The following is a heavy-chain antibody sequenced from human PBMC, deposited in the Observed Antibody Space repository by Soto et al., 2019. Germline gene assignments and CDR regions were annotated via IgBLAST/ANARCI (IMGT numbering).Heavy chain of an antibody. Sequence: EVQLVESGGGLVQPGGSLRLSCEGSGFTFSSYWMHWVRQAPGKGLVWVSRMSSDGSSIGYADSVKGRFIISRDNAKNTLYLQMKSRRAEDTAVYFCARLYCSGGSCSDYWGQGTLVTVSS. CDR3: ARLYCSGGSCSDY. CDR2: MSSDGSSI. J-gene: IGHJ4*02. D-gene: IGHD2-15*01. V-gene: IGHV3-74*01. CDR1: GFTFSSYW.